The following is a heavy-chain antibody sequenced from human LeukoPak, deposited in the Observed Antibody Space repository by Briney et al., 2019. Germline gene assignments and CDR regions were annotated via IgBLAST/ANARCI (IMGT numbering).Heavy chain of an antibody. Sequence: ASVKVSCTASGYTFTSYGISWVRQAPGQGLEWMGWISAYNGNTNYAQKLQGRVTMTTDTSTSTAYMELRSLRSDDTAVYYCARDLGQWLVYYYYGMDVWGQGTTVTVSS. CDR2: ISAYNGNT. V-gene: IGHV1-18*01. D-gene: IGHD6-19*01. CDR1: GYTFTSYG. J-gene: IGHJ6*02. CDR3: ARDLGQWLVYYYYGMDV.